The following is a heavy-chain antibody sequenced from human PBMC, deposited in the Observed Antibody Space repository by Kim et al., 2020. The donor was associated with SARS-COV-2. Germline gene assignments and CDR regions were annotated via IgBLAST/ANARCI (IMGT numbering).Heavy chain of an antibody. V-gene: IGHV4-59*02. CDR1: GDSVTTNY. D-gene: IGHD5-18*01. CDR3: ARGYSYGSRHGFEI. CDR2: VFSTGTS. J-gene: IGHJ3*02. Sequence: SETLSLTCTVSGDSVTTNYWTWIRQPPGKGLEWIGYVFSTGTSIYNPSLDSRVTISLDTSKNQFSLNLRSVPAADTAGFYCARGYSYGSRHGFEIWGQG.